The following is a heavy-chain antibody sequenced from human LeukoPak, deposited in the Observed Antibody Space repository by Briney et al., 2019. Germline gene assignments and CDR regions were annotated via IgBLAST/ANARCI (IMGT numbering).Heavy chain of an antibody. D-gene: IGHD1-26*01. Sequence: GGSLRLSCAASGFTFTSYSMNWVRQAPGEGLEWVSTISGGGSSTYYADSVKGRFTISRDNSKNTLYLQVNSLRAEDTAVYYCAKGGKWDVTPFDYWGQGTLVTVSS. CDR1: GFTFTSYS. CDR2: ISGGGSST. CDR3: AKGGKWDVTPFDY. J-gene: IGHJ4*02. V-gene: IGHV3-23*01.